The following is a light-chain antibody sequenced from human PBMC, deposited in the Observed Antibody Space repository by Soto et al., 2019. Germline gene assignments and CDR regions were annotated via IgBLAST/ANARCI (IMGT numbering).Light chain of an antibody. Sequence: DIQMTQSPSSLSASVGDRVTITCQASQDISNYLNWYQQKPGKAPKLLIYDASNLETGVPSRFSGSGSGTDFTFTISSLQPEDIATYYCQPYDNLLPFGGGTKVEIK. CDR3: QPYDNLLP. CDR2: DAS. CDR1: QDISNY. V-gene: IGKV1-33*01. J-gene: IGKJ4*01.